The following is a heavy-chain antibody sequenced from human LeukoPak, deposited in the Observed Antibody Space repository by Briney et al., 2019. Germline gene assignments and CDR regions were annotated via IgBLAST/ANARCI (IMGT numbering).Heavy chain of an antibody. D-gene: IGHD3/OR15-3a*01. CDR2: MNPNSGNR. CDR3: ARSDFRAWNAFDF. V-gene: IGHV1-8*03. J-gene: IGHJ3*01. Sequence: GASVKVSCKTSGYTFTSSDINCVRQATGQGLEWMGWMNPNSGNRGYAQKFQGRVTITGDTSINTAYMELSSLMSEDTAVYYCARSDFRAWNAFDFWGQGTMVTVSS. CDR1: GYTFTSSD.